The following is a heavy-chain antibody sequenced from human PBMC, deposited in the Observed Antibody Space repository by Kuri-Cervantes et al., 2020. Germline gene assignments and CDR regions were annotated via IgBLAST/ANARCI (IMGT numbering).Heavy chain of an antibody. J-gene: IGHJ5*02. D-gene: IGHD6-19*01. CDR3: ARETVAGTHSWLDP. V-gene: IGHV4-4*02. CDR2: VYHTGPT. Sequence: GSLRLSCVVSHGSINNNNWWSWVRQSPGKGLEWIGEVYHTGPTNYNPSLRGRVTMSVDKSKNELSLNLMSVTAADTAVYYCARETVAGTHSWLDPWGQGTLVTVSS. CDR1: HGSINNNNW.